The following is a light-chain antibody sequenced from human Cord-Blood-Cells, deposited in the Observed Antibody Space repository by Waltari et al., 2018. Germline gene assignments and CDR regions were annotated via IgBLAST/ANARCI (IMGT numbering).Light chain of an antibody. CDR1: SSNIGSHT. Sequence: QSVLTQPPSASGTPGQRVTISCSGSSSNIGSHTVNWYHQLPGTAPQLPIYSKTQLPAGVPDRCSGSKSGTSASLAISGLQSEDEADYYCAAWDDSLNGVVFGGGTKLTVL. CDR2: SKT. V-gene: IGLV1-44*01. CDR3: AAWDDSLNGVV. J-gene: IGLJ2*01.